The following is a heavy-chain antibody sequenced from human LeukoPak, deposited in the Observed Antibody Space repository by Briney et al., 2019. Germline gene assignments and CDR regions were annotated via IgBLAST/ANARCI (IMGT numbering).Heavy chain of an antibody. Sequence: HPGGPLRLSCAASGFTFSSYWMSWVRQAPGKGLEWVANIKQDGSENSYVDSVKGRFTISRDNAKNSLYLQMNSLRAEDTAVYYCARRIAVAGTKTLDYWGQGTLVTVSS. CDR1: GFTFSSYW. V-gene: IGHV3-7*01. J-gene: IGHJ4*02. D-gene: IGHD6-19*01. CDR2: IKQDGSEN. CDR3: ARRIAVAGTKTLDY.